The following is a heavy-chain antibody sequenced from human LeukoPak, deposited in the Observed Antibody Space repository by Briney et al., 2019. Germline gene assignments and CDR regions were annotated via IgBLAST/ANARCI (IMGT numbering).Heavy chain of an antibody. J-gene: IGHJ3*02. CDR2: IYYSGST. Sequence: SETLSLTCTVSGGSISSYYWSWIRQPPGKGLEWIGYIYYSGSTNYNPSLKSRVTISVDTSKNQFSLKLSSVTAADTAVYYCAGTGTAGALDIWGQGTMVTVSS. CDR1: GGSISSYY. D-gene: IGHD1/OR15-1a*01. V-gene: IGHV4-59*01. CDR3: AGTGTAGALDI.